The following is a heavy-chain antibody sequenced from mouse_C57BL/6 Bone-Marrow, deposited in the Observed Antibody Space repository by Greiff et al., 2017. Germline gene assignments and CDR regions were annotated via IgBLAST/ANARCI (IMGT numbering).Heavy chain of an antibody. V-gene: IGHV1-81*01. D-gene: IGHD1-3*01. Sequence: VKLMESGAELARPGASVKLSCKASGYTFTSYGISWVKQRTGQGLEWIGEIYPRSGNTYYNEKFKGKATLTADKSSSTAYMELRSLTSEDSAVYFCARGAQAKFNFYYAMDYWGQGTSVTVSS. J-gene: IGHJ4*01. CDR2: IYPRSGNT. CDR1: GYTFTSYG. CDR3: ARGAQAKFNFYYAMDY.